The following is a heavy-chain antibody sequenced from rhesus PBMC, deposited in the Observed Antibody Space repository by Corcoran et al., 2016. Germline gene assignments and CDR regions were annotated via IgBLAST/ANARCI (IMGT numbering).Heavy chain of an antibody. CDR3: ARRYRIAVAGTYFDY. D-gene: IGHD6-37*01. V-gene: IGHV4-93*02. Sequence: QVQLQESGPVVVKPSETLSLTCAVSGVSITSRKWWTWTRQSPGRGREWGGGIYGSGGSTEYNPSLKSRVTISIDTSKNQFSLKLSSVTAADTAVYYCARRYRIAVAGTYFDYWGQGVLVTVSS. CDR2: IYGSGGST. J-gene: IGHJ4*01. CDR1: GVSITSRKW.